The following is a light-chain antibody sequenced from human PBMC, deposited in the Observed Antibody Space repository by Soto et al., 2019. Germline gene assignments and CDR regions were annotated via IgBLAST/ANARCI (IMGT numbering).Light chain of an antibody. Sequence: EIVLTRSPATLSLSPGESATLSCRASQSVTNYLAWYQHKPGQAPRLLIYDVSNRATGIPARFSGSGSGADFTLTISSLEPEDFAVYYCQHRSDWLYTFGQGTKLEIK. CDR3: QHRSDWLYT. CDR2: DVS. J-gene: IGKJ2*01. V-gene: IGKV3-11*01. CDR1: QSVTNY.